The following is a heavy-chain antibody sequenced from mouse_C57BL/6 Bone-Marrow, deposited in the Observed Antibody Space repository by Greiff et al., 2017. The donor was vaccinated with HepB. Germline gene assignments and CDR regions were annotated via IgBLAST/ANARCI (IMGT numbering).Heavy chain of an antibody. J-gene: IGHJ2*01. Sequence: VQLQQPGAELVKPGASVKLSCKASGYTFTSYWMHWVKQRPGRGLEWIGRIDPNSGGTKYNEKFKGKATLTVDTSSSTAYMQLSSLTSEDSAVYFCARREITTVVGGYWGQGTTLTVSS. CDR3: ARREITTVVGGY. CDR1: GYTFTSYW. CDR2: IDPNSGGT. D-gene: IGHD1-1*01. V-gene: IGHV1-62-3*01.